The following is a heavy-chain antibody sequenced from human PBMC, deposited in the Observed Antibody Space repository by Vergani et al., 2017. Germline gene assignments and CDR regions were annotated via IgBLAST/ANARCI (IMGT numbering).Heavy chain of an antibody. D-gene: IGHD4-17*01. Sequence: EVQLLESGGGLVQPGGSLRLSCAVSGFTFSSYVMSLVRRVPGKGLEWVSAISGSGGSTYYAYSVKGRFTISRDNSKNTLYLQMNSLRAEDTAVYYCAKDRMYGDHGHWGQGTLVTVSS. J-gene: IGHJ4*02. CDR2: ISGSGGST. V-gene: IGHV3-23*01. CDR3: AKDRMYGDHGH. CDR1: GFTFSSYV.